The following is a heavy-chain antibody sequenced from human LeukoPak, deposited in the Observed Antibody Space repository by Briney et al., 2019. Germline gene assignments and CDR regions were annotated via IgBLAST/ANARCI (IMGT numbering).Heavy chain of an antibody. CDR2: IYYSGST. CDR3: ARSENTAMGDFDY. V-gene: IGHV4-59*01. J-gene: IGHJ4*02. CDR1: GGSISSYY. D-gene: IGHD5-18*01. Sequence: SETLSLTCTVSGGSISSYYWSWIRQPPGKGLEWIGYIYYSGSTNYNPSLKSRVTISVDTSKNQFSLKLSSVTAADTAVYYCARSENTAMGDFDYWGQGTLVTVSS.